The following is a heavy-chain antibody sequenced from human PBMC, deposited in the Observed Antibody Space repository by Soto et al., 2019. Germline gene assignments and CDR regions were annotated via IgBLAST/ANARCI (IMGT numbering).Heavy chain of an antibody. J-gene: IGHJ4*02. CDR2: VIPDFGTS. V-gene: IGHV1-69*01. CDR3: ASGGFYFAWRAYSNCEC. CDR1: RGTFGSYA. Sequence: QVQLVQSGAEVKKPGSSVKVSCRPSRGTFGSYAVSWVRQAPGQGLEWMGGVIPDFGTSNYAQRFQGRVTGTADASSRTAYMERGSLRSEDTAVYYCASGGFYFAWRAYSNCECWGQGPLVNVSS. D-gene: IGHD3-3*01.